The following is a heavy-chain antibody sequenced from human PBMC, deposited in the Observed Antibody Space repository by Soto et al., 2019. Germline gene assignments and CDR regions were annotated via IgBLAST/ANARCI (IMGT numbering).Heavy chain of an antibody. CDR3: APLGRSGSERPYYYGMDV. D-gene: IGHD3-10*01. CDR2: ISGSGGIT. Sequence: EVQLLESGGGLVQPGGSLRLSCAVSGLTFSYFAMSWVRQAPGKGLEWVSAISGSGGITYYADSVKGRFTISRDNSKNTLFLQMNSLRAEDTAVYYCAPLGRSGSERPYYYGMDVWGQGTTVTVSS. CDR1: GLTFSYFA. V-gene: IGHV3-23*01. J-gene: IGHJ6*02.